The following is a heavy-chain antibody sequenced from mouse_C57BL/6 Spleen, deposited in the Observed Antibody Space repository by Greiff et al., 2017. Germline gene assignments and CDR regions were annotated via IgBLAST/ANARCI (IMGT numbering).Heavy chain of an antibody. D-gene: IGHD3-3*01. J-gene: IGHJ4*01. CDR2: IYPGDGDT. CDR1: GYAFSSYW. Sequence: QVQLQQSGAELVKPGASVKISCKASGYAFSSYWMNWVKQRPGKGLEWIGQIYPGDGDTNYNGKFKGKATLTADKSSSTAYMQRRSLTSEDSAVYFCARSGAGPYAMDYWGQGTSVTVSS. CDR3: ARSGAGPYAMDY. V-gene: IGHV1-80*01.